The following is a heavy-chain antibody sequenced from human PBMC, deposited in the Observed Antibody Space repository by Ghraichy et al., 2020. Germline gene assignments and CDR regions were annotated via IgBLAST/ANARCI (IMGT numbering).Heavy chain of an antibody. D-gene: IGHD3-22*01. CDR3: ARGRRSDSSGYYYGPYYYYGMDV. CDR1: GGSFSGYY. J-gene: IGHJ6*02. V-gene: IGHV4-34*01. Sequence: ESLNISCAVYGGSFSGYYWSWIRQPPGKGLEWIGEINHSGSTNYNPSLKSRVTISVDTSKNQFSLKLSSVTAADTAVYYCARGRRSDSSGYYYGPYYYYGMDVWGQGTTVTVSS. CDR2: INHSGST.